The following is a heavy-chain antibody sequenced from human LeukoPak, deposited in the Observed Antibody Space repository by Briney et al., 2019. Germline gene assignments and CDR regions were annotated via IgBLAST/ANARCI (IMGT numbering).Heavy chain of an antibody. V-gene: IGHV3-30*18. CDR3: AKGLTIFGLPEGNWFDP. D-gene: IGHD3-3*01. CDR1: GFTFSSYG. Sequence: GGSLRLSCAASGFTFSSYGMHWVRQAPGKGLEWEAVISYDGSNKYYADSVKGRFTISRDNSKNTLYLQMNSLRAEDTAVYYCAKGLTIFGLPEGNWFDPWGQGTLVTVSS. J-gene: IGHJ5*02. CDR2: ISYDGSNK.